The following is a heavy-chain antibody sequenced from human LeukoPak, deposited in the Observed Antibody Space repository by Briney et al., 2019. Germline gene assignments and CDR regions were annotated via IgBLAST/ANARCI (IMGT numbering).Heavy chain of an antibody. J-gene: IGHJ6*03. D-gene: IGHD1-26*01. CDR2: IRYDGTNK. Sequence: GGSLRLSCAASGFTFSNFGMHWVRQAPGKGLEWVAFIRYDGTNKYYADSVKGRFTISRDNSKNTLYLQMNSLGAEDTAVYYCARDNIVGAMFPMDVWGKGTTVTISS. V-gene: IGHV3-30*02. CDR3: ARDNIVGAMFPMDV. CDR1: GFTFSNFG.